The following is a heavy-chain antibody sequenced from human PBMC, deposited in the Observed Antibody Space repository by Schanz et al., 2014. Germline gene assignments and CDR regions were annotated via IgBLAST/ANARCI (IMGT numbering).Heavy chain of an antibody. V-gene: IGHV3-33*06. CDR2: IWYDGSNK. CDR3: AKTPREYCNYDNCPNWFDS. Sequence: QVQLVDSGGGLVKPGGSLRLSCTASGFPFSDYFMAWIRQPPGRGLEWVAVIWYDGSNKYYADSVKGRFTISRDNSKNTLYLQMNSLRAEDTAVYYCAKTPREYCNYDNCPNWFDSWGQGTLVTASS. J-gene: IGHJ5*01. D-gene: IGHD2-15*01. CDR1: GFPFSDYF.